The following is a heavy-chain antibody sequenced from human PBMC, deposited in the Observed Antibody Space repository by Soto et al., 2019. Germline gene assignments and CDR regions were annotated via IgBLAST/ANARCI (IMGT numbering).Heavy chain of an antibody. CDR2: ISAYNGNT. D-gene: IGHD3-16*01. V-gene: IGHV1-18*01. CDR1: GYTFTNFG. J-gene: IGHJ4*02. CDR3: AIGGTPIDY. Sequence: QVQLVQSGAEVKKPGASVKVSCKTSGYTFTNFGLRWVRQAPGQGLEWMGWISAYNGNTNYAQNFQGRVPMTTDTSTSTAYMELRRLRSEDTAVYYWAIGGTPIDYWGQGTLGNVSS.